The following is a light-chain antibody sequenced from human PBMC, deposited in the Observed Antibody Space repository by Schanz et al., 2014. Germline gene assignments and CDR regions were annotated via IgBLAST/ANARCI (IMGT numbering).Light chain of an antibody. Sequence: QSALTQPASVSGSPGQSITISCTGTSSDVGGYDYVSWYQQHPGKAPKLMIYDVNNRPSGVSNRFSGSKSGNTASLTISGLQAEDEADYYCCSYAGSSNWVFGGGTKLTVL. V-gene: IGLV2-14*03. CDR1: SSDVGGYDY. J-gene: IGLJ3*02. CDR2: DVN. CDR3: CSYAGSSNWV.